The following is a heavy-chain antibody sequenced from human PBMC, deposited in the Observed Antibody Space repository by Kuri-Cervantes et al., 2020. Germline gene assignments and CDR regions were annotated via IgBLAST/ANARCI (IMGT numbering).Heavy chain of an antibody. CDR3: TTASGGY. Sequence: GESLKISCAASGFTFSSYAMSWVRQAPGKGLEWVSAISGSGGSTYYADSVKGRFTISRDNSKNTLYLQMNSLRAEDTAVYYCTTASGGYWGQGTLVTVSS. CDR2: ISGSGGST. D-gene: IGHD3-10*01. J-gene: IGHJ4*02. CDR1: GFTFSSYA. V-gene: IGHV3-23*01.